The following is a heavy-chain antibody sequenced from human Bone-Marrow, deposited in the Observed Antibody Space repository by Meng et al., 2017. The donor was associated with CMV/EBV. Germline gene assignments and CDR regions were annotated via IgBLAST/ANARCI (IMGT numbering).Heavy chain of an antibody. CDR2: ISYDGSNK. Sequence: GESLKISCAASGFSFSRFGMHWVRQAPGKGLEWVAVISYDGSNKYYADSVKGRFTISRDNSKNTLYLQMNSLRAEDTAVYYCARAGAGATYYYGMDVWGQGTTVTVSS. J-gene: IGHJ6*02. CDR1: GFSFSRFG. V-gene: IGHV3-30-3*01. D-gene: IGHD2-15*01. CDR3: ARAGAGATYYYGMDV.